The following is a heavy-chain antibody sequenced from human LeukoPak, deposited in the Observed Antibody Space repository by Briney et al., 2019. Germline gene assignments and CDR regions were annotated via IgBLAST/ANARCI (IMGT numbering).Heavy chain of an antibody. CDR1: GFTFSSYS. J-gene: IGHJ3*02. CDR2: ISCSSNYI. Sequence: GGSLRLSCAASGFTFSSYSMNWVRQAPGKGLEWVSSISCSSNYIYYADSVKGRFTISRDNAKNSLYLQMNSLRAEDTAVYYCARDPGIVDAFDIWGQGTMVTLSA. CDR3: ARDPGIVDAFDI. V-gene: IGHV3-21*01. D-gene: IGHD3-10*01.